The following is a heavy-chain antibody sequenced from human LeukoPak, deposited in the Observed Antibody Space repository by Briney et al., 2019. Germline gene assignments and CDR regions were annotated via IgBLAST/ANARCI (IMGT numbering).Heavy chain of an antibody. CDR3: ARDGAAAGNHFGVTDAFDI. D-gene: IGHD6-13*01. V-gene: IGHV3-21*01. CDR1: GYTFSSYS. Sequence: GGSLRLSCAASGYTFSSYSMNWVRQAPGKGLEWVSSISSSSSYIYYADSVKGRFTISRDNAKNSLYLQMNSLRAEDTAVYYCARDGAAAGNHFGVTDAFDIWGQGTMVTVSS. J-gene: IGHJ3*02. CDR2: ISSSSSYI.